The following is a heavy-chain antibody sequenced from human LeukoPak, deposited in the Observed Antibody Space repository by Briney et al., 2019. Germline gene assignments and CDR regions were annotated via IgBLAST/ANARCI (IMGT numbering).Heavy chain of an antibody. Sequence: GAPVKVSCKVSGYTLTELSMHWVRQAPGKGLEWMGGFDPEDGETIYAQKFQGRVTMTEDTSTDTAYMELSSLRSEDTAVYYCATEWPSTQLVNCSGGSCYGQFGEYYYYGMDVWGQGTTVTVSS. CDR3: ATEWPSTQLVNCSGGSCYGQFGEYYYYGMDV. J-gene: IGHJ6*02. V-gene: IGHV1-24*01. CDR1: GYTLTELS. D-gene: IGHD2-15*01. CDR2: FDPEDGET.